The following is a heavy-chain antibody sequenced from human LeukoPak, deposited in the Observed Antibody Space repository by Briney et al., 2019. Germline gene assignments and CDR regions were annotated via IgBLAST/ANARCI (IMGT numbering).Heavy chain of an antibody. Sequence: SVKVSCKASGGTFSSYAISWVRQAPGQGLEWMGGIIPIFGAANSAQKFQGRVTITADESTSTAYMELSSLRSEDTAVYYCAKMEGYSYSDYWGQGTLVTVSS. CDR2: IIPIFGAA. CDR1: GGTFSSYA. CDR3: AKMEGYSYSDY. V-gene: IGHV1-69*13. J-gene: IGHJ4*02. D-gene: IGHD3-10*01.